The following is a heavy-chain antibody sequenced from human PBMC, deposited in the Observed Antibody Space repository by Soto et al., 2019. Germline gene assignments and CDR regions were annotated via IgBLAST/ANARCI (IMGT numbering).Heavy chain of an antibody. V-gene: IGHV4-39*01. J-gene: IGHJ4*02. CDR1: GGSISSSSYY. CDR2: IYYSGST. CDR3: ARSEDYDSSGYGYYFDY. D-gene: IGHD3-22*01. Sequence: SETLSLTCTVSGGSISSSSYYWGWIRQPPGKGLEWIGSIYYSGSTYYNPSLKSRVTISVDTSKNQFSLKLSSVTAADTAAYYCARSEDYDSSGYGYYFDYWGQGTLVTVSS.